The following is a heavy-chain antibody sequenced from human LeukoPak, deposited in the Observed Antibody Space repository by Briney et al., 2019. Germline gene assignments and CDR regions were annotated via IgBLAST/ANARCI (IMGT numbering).Heavy chain of an antibody. CDR1: GGSISSGDYY. CDR3: ARGADIVTGYYLDY. Sequence: SETLSLTCTVSGGSISSGDYYWSWIRQPPGKGLEWIGYIYYSGYTYYNPSLKSRLTILVDTSKNQFSLRQNFVTAADTAVYYCARGADIVTGYYLDYWGQGTLVTVSS. V-gene: IGHV4-30-4*01. D-gene: IGHD3-9*01. CDR2: IYYSGYT. J-gene: IGHJ4*02.